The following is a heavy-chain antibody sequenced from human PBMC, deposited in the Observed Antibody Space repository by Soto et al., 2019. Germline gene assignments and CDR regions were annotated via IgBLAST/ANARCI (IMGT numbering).Heavy chain of an antibody. CDR1: GVSVGSHF. J-gene: IGHJ3*01. CDR3: ARLQYTVVTALDF. Sequence: SETLSLTWSVPGVSVGSHFWSWIRQAPGKGPELVGYIYHTVNTNYNPALKIGVTISMDTSENQLSLQLSSVTAADTAVYYCARLQYTVVTALDFWGQGTMVTVSS. V-gene: IGHV4-59*02. CDR2: IYHTVNT. D-gene: IGHD2-15*01.